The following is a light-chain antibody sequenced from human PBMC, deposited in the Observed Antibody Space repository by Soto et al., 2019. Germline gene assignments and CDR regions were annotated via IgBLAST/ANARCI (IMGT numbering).Light chain of an antibody. CDR3: QTWGSGIVV. J-gene: IGLJ2*01. Sequence: QSVLTQSPSASASLGASVKLTCTLSSGHSNYAIAWHQQQSEKGPRYLMNLNSDGSHSKGDGLPDRFSGSSSGAERYLTISSLQSEDEADYYCQTWGSGIVVFGGGTKLTVL. CDR1: SGHSNYA. V-gene: IGLV4-69*01. CDR2: LNSDGSH.